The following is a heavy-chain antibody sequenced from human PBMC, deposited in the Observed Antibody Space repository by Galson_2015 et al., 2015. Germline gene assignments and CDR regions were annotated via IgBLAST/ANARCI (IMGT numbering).Heavy chain of an antibody. CDR2: IYSGGST. V-gene: IGHV3-53*01. D-gene: IGHD3/OR15-3a*01. J-gene: IGHJ3*02. CDR3: ARDVGRLDAFDI. Sequence: SLRLSCAASGFTVSSNYMSWARQAPGKGLEWVSVIYSGGSTYYADSVKGRFTISRDNSKNTLYLQMNSLRAEDTAVYYCARDVGRLDAFDIWGQGTMVTVSS. CDR1: GFTVSSNY.